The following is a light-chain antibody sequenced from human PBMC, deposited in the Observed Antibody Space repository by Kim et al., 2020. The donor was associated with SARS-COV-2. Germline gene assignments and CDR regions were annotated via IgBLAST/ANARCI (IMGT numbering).Light chain of an antibody. CDR3: QQYNDWPLLT. Sequence: YPGERVTLSCRASQSVKNNLAWYQQRPGQAPRLLIYGASTRATDISARFSGSGSGTEFTLTIRSLQSEDLAVYYCQQYNDWPLLTFGGGTKVDIK. V-gene: IGKV3-15*01. CDR2: GAS. J-gene: IGKJ4*01. CDR1: QSVKNN.